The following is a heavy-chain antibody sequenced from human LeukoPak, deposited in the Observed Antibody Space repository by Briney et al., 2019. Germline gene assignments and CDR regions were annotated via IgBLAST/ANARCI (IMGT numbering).Heavy chain of an antibody. J-gene: IGHJ6*03. D-gene: IGHD6-13*01. CDR3: ARDGAAAGTDYYYYMDV. CDR2: TSPSGSTI. Sequence: GGSLRLSCAASGFTFSDHFMSWVRQAPGKGLEWVSYTSPSGSTIYYADSVKGRFAISRDNAKNSLYLQMSNLRAGDTAVYYCARDGAAAGTDYYYYMDVWGKGTTVTVSS. V-gene: IGHV3-11*04. CDR1: GFTFSDHF.